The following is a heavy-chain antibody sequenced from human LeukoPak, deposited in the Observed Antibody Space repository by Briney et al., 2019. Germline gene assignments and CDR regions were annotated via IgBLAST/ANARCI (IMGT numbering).Heavy chain of an antibody. J-gene: IGHJ3*02. D-gene: IGHD3-16*01. CDR3: VRVRVGGAFDI. CDR2: ISTSGSPI. CDR1: GFTFSSYE. V-gene: IGHV3-48*03. Sequence: GGSLRLSCAASGFTFSSYEMNWVRQAPGKGLEWVSYISTSGSPIYYGNSVKGRFTISRDNSKNTLYLQMNSLRAEDTAVYYCVRVRVGGAFDIWGQGTMVTVSS.